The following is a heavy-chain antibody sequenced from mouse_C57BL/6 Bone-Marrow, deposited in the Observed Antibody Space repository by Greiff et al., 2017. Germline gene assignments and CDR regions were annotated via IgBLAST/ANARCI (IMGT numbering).Heavy chain of an antibody. D-gene: IGHD1-1*01. CDR1: GFTFSSYA. CDR2: ISDGGSYT. CDR3: ARATVVPFDY. Sequence: EVKLMESGGGLVKPGGSLKLSCAASGFTFSSYAMSWVRQNPEKRLEWVATISDGGSYTYYPDNVKGRFTISRDNAKNNLYLQMSHLKSEDTAMYYCARATVVPFDYWGQGTTLTVSS. J-gene: IGHJ2*01. V-gene: IGHV5-4*03.